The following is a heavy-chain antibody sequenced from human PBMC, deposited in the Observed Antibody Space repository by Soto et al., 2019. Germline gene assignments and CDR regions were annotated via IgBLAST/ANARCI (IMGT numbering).Heavy chain of an antibody. D-gene: IGHD2-15*01. CDR1: GFTFSSYA. J-gene: IGHJ6*02. CDR3: ARDEVYCSGGSCLPGMDV. Sequence: PGGSLRLSCAASGFTFSSYAMSWVRQAPGKGLEWVSVIHTGANTYYADSVKGRFTISRDNSKNTLYLQMNSLRAEDTAVYYCARDEVYCSGGSCLPGMDVWGQGTTVTVSS. V-gene: IGHV3-66*01. CDR2: IHTGANT.